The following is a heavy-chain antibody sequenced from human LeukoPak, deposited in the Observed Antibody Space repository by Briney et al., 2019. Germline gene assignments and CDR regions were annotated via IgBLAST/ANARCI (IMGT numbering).Heavy chain of an antibody. Sequence: PSETLSLTCTVSGGSISSGGYYWSWIRQPPGKGLEWIGYIYHSGSTYYNPSLKSRVTISVDRSKNQFSLKLSSVTAADTAVYYCARGRSGLPSYYYYYMDVWGKGTTVTASS. D-gene: IGHD2-15*01. CDR1: GGSISSGGYY. CDR3: ARGRSGLPSYYYYYMDV. CDR2: IYHSGST. J-gene: IGHJ6*03. V-gene: IGHV4-30-2*01.